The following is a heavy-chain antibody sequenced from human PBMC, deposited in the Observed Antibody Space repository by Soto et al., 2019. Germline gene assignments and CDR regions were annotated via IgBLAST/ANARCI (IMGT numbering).Heavy chain of an antibody. CDR1: GGTFSSYA. J-gene: IGHJ5*02. Sequence: GASVKVSCKASGGTFSSYAISWVRQAPGQGLEWMGGIIPIFGTANYAQKFQGRVTITADESTSTAYMELSSLRSEDTAVYYCARDPPDYGDVKNWFDPWGQGTLVTVSS. CDR2: IIPIFGTA. V-gene: IGHV1-69*13. D-gene: IGHD4-17*01. CDR3: ARDPPDYGDVKNWFDP.